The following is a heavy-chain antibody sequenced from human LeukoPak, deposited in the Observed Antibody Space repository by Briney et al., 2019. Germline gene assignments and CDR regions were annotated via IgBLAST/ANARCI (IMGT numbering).Heavy chain of an antibody. Sequence: GGSLRLSCAASGFTFSSYSMNWVRQAPGKGLEWVSSISSSSSYIYYADSVKGRFTIFRDNAKNSLYLQMNSLRAEDTAVYYCARELRYSYGMDVWGQGTTVTVSS. CDR1: GFTFSSYS. CDR2: ISSSSSYI. D-gene: IGHD1-14*01. V-gene: IGHV3-21*01. CDR3: ARELRYSYGMDV. J-gene: IGHJ6*02.